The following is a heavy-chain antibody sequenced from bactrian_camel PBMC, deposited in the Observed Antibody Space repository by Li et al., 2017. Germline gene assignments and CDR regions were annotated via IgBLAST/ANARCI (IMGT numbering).Heavy chain of an antibody. Sequence: HVQLVESGGGSVQAGGSLRLSCAVSGFSSFCMKWLRQAPGTPTNEREAVALLSRDGDITDYSNSVKGRFTVSRNNAKNTLYLQMNSLKPEDTGIYYCAANFRCLDTAWYSDPDRVDYWGQGTQVTVS. CDR3: AANFRCLDTAWYSDPDRVDY. CDR2: LSRDGDIT. CDR1: GFSSFC. V-gene: IGHV3-2*01. J-gene: IGHJ4*01. D-gene: IGHD6*01.